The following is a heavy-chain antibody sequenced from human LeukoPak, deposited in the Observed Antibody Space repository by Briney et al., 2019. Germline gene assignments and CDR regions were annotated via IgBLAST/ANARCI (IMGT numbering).Heavy chain of an antibody. CDR3: ARSGSGYLRYYFDY. Sequence: SETLSLTCSVSGGSISSSSYYWGWIRQPPGKGLEWIGSIYYSGSTYYNPSLKSRVTISVDTSKNQFSLKLSSVTAADTAVYYCARSGSGYLRYYFDYWGQGTLVTVSS. D-gene: IGHD5-12*01. CDR2: IYYSGST. V-gene: IGHV4-39*07. J-gene: IGHJ4*02. CDR1: GGSISSSSYY.